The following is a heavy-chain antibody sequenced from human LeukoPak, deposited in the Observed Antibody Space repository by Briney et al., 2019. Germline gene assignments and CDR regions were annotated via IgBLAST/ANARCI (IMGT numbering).Heavy chain of an antibody. D-gene: IGHD4-17*01. CDR3: ATVGFYGDYGRYFDY. Sequence: GGSLRLSCAASGFTFDNYGMSWVRLAPGKGLEWVSGINWNGGSIGYAHSVNGRFIISRDNAKNSLYLQINSLRAEDTALYYCATVGFYGDYGRYFDYWGEGSLVTVS. CDR1: GFTFDNYG. V-gene: IGHV3-20*04. J-gene: IGHJ4*02. CDR2: INWNGGSI.